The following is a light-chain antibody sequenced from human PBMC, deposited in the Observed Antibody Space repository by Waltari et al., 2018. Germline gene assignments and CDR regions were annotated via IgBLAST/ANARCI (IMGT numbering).Light chain of an antibody. J-gene: IGKJ4*01. CDR3: QRYSGYPPT. Sequence: DIQMTQSPSPLSASVGDRITITCRASQSINTWLAWYQQKPGKAPKLLISKASSLQSEVPSRFSGSGFGTEFTLTISSLQPDDSATYYCQRYSGYPPTFGGGTKVEIK. CDR2: KAS. V-gene: IGKV1-5*03. CDR1: QSINTW.